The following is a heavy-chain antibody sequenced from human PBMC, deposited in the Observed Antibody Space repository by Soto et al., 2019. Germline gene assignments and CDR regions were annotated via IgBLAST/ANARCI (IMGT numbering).Heavy chain of an antibody. CDR2: ISSEGSKK. V-gene: IGHV3-30*18. D-gene: IGHD5-18*01. Sequence: QVQLVESGGGVVQPGRSLRLSCAASGFTFSTYAMYWVRQAPGKGLEWVASISSEGSKKDFADSLKGRFTISRDSSKNSLYLQMDSLRAEDTAVYYCAKEYTTLRDTFHYWGQGTLVIVSS. CDR3: AKEYTTLRDTFHY. J-gene: IGHJ4*02. CDR1: GFTFSTYA.